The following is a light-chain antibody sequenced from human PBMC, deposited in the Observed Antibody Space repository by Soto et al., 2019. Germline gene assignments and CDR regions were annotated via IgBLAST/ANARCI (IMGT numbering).Light chain of an antibody. V-gene: IGKV1-6*01. CDR2: AAS. CDR3: LPDYLDPRT. Sequence: AIQMTQSPTSLSASVRDRVTITCRASQGNRNDLGWYQQKPGDAPKLLIYAASSSQSGVPSRFSGSVSGTDFTLTISSLQSEDFASYHRLPDYLDPRTFG. J-gene: IGKJ1*01. CDR1: QGNRND.